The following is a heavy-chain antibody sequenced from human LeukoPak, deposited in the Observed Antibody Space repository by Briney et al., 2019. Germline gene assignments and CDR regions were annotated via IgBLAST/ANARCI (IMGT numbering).Heavy chain of an antibody. CDR2: INPNTGAT. V-gene: IGHV1-2*02. Sequence: ASVKVSCKASGYTFTGYYMHWVRQAPGQGLEWMGWINPNTGATNYAQKFQGRVTMTRDTSISAAYMELSRLRSDDTAVYYCARRAHSYGCYDYCGQGTLVTVSS. D-gene: IGHD5-18*01. CDR1: GYTFTGYY. J-gene: IGHJ4*02. CDR3: ARRAHSYGCYDY.